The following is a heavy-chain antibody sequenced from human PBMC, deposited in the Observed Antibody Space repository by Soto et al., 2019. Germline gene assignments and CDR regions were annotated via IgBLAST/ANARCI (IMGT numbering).Heavy chain of an antibody. V-gene: IGHV3-23*01. Sequence: EVQLLESGGGLVQPGGSLRLSCAASGFTFSSYAMSWVRQAPGKGLEWVSAISGSGGSTYYADSVKGRFTISRDNSKNTLYLQMNSLRAEDTAVYYCAKDQARITIFGVVIIGVFDYWGQGTLVTVSS. CDR1: GFTFSSYA. D-gene: IGHD3-3*01. CDR3: AKDQARITIFGVVIIGVFDY. CDR2: ISGSGGST. J-gene: IGHJ4*02.